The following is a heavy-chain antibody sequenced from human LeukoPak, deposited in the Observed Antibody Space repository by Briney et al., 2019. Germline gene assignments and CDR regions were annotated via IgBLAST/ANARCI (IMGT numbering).Heavy chain of an antibody. V-gene: IGHV3-33*01. D-gene: IGHD1-26*01. CDR3: ARAFMGHDAFDI. J-gene: IGHJ3*02. CDR2: IWYDGSNK. CDR1: GFTFSTYA. Sequence: GRSLRLTCAASGFTFSTYAMHRVRQAPGKGLEWVAVIWYDGSNKYYADSVKGRFTISRDNSKNTLYLQMNSLRAEDTAVYYCARAFMGHDAFDIWGQGTMVTVSS.